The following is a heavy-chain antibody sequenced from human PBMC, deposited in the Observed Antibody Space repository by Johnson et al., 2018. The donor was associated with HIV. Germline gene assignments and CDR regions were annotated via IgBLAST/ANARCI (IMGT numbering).Heavy chain of an antibody. CDR1: GFTFSSYD. J-gene: IGHJ3*02. Sequence: EVQLVESGGGVVQPGRSLRLSCAASGFTFSSYDMHWVHQATGKGLEWVSAIGTAGDTYYPGPVKGRFNISSENAKNSWYLKMNSLRAGDTAVYYCARDSGIAAAGSSGAFDIWGQGTMVTVSS. D-gene: IGHD6-13*01. V-gene: IGHV3-13*01. CDR2: IGTAGDT. CDR3: ARDSGIAAAGSSGAFDI.